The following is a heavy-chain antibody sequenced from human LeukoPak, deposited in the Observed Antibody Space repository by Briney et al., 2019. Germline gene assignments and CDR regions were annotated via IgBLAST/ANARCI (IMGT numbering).Heavy chain of an antibody. CDR1: GGSIGTSTYY. CDR2: IYYSGST. J-gene: IGHJ4*02. Sequence: SETLSLTCTVSGGSIGTSTYYWGWIRQPPGKGLEWIGTIYYSGSTYYNPSLRSRVTISVDTSKNQFSLKMSSVTAADTAVYYCAKGYGSFDYWGQGTLVTVSS. D-gene: IGHD3-10*01. V-gene: IGHV4-39*01. CDR3: AKGYGSFDY.